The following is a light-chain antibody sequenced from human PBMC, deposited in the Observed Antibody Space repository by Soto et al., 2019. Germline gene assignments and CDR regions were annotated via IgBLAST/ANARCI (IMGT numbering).Light chain of an antibody. CDR2: KAS. J-gene: IGKJ1*01. V-gene: IGKV1-5*03. CDR3: QQYNDNWT. CDR1: QSISSW. Sequence: DIQMTQSTSTRSASVGDRVTITCRASQSISSWLAWYQQKPGTAPKLLIYKASTLQSGVPSRFSGSGSGTDFTLTITSLQPDDSATYYCQQYNDNWTFGQGTKV.